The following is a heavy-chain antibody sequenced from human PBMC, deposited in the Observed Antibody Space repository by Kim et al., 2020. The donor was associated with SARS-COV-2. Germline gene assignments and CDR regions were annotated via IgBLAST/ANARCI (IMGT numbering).Heavy chain of an antibody. CDR3: ARVFAIGRSYYYMDV. V-gene: IGHV3-21*01. CDR2: IISSSSYI. J-gene: IGHJ6*03. CDR1: GFTFSSYS. Sequence: GGSLRLSCAASGFTFSSYSMNWVRQAPGKGLEGVSSIISSSSYIYYADSVKGRFTISRDNAKNSLYLQMNSLRAEDTAVYYCARVFAIGRSYYYMDVWGEGTTVTVSS. D-gene: IGHD3-16*01.